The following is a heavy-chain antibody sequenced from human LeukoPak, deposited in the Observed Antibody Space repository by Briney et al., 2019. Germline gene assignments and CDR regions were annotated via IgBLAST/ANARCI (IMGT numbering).Heavy chain of an antibody. CDR2: INPSDGRT. Sequence: GASVKVSCKVSGYTLTELSMYWVRQAPGQGLEWMGIINPSDGRTSYGQKFQGRVTMTRDTSTSTVYMELSSLRSEDTAVYYCAREIGPRQLHLWASAFDYWGQGTLVTVSS. CDR1: GYTLTELS. D-gene: IGHD5-18*01. CDR3: AREIGPRQLHLWASAFDY. J-gene: IGHJ4*02. V-gene: IGHV1-46*01.